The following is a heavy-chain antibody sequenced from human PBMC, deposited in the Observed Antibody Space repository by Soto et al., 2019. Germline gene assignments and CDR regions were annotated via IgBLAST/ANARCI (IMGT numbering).Heavy chain of an antibody. D-gene: IGHD2-15*01. CDR3: ARSTSRSPPRYYYYYGMDV. Sequence: QVQLVESGGGVVQPGRSLRLSCAASGFTFSSYGMHWVRQAPGKGLEWVAVIWYDGSNKYYADSVKGRFTISRDNSKNTLYLQMNSLRAEDTAVYYCARSTSRSPPRYYYYYGMDVWGQGTTVTVSS. CDR2: IWYDGSNK. V-gene: IGHV3-33*01. CDR1: GFTFSSYG. J-gene: IGHJ6*02.